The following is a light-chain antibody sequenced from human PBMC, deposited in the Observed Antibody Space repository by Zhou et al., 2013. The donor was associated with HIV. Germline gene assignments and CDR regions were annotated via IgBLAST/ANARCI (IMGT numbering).Light chain of an antibody. Sequence: DIQMTQSPSTLSASVGDRVTITCRASQSITNWLAWYQQKPGKAPKLLIYGASTLQSGVPPRFYGSGSGTEFTLTISSLQPEDFATYYCLQDSSYPRTFGQGTEVEI. CDR3: LQDSSYPRT. V-gene: IGKV1-5*01. J-gene: IGKJ1*01. CDR1: QSITNW. CDR2: GAS.